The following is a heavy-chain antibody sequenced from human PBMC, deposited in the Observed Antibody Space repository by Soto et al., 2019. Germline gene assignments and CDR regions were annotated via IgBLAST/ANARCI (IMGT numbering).Heavy chain of an antibody. D-gene: IGHD3-3*01. J-gene: IGHJ5*02. V-gene: IGHV4-4*07. Sequence: PSETLSLTCTVSGGSMSCFYWTWIRQPAGKGLEWIGRVYSSGGTHYSPSLKSRVTISLDTSKNQFSLRLLSVTGADTAVYFCARGQRFSDWFDPWGQGTLVTVSS. CDR2: VYSSGGT. CDR1: GGSMSCFY. CDR3: ARGQRFSDWFDP.